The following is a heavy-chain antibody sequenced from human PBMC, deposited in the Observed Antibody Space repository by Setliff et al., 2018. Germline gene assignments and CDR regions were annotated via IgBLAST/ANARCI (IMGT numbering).Heavy chain of an antibody. D-gene: IGHD1-26*01. Sequence: SETLSLTCTVSGDSISSADYFWSRIRQPPGKGLEWIGYIYYSGSTNYNPSLKSRLTISVDTSKNQFSLKLSSVTDADTAVYYCAREVGAGAFDIWGQGTMVTVS. CDR2: IYYSGST. J-gene: IGHJ3*02. CDR1: GDSISSADYF. CDR3: AREVGAGAFDI. V-gene: IGHV4-30-4*08.